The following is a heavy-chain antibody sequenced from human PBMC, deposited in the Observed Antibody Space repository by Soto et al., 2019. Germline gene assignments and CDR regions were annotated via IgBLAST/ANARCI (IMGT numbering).Heavy chain of an antibody. CDR2: IWYDGSNK. D-gene: IGHD1-26*01. J-gene: IGHJ6*02. V-gene: IGHV3-33*01. CDR3: ARSGPSGTTRYYGMDV. Sequence: QVQLVESGGGVVQPGRSLRLSCAASGFTFSSYGMHWVRQAPGKGLEWVAVIWYDGSNKYYADSVKGRFTISRDNSKNTLYLQMNSLRAEDTAVYYCARSGPSGTTRYYGMDVWGQGTTVTVSS. CDR1: GFTFSSYG.